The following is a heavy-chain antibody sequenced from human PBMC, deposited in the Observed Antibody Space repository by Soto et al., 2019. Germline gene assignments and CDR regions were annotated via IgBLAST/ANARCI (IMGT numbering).Heavy chain of an antibody. D-gene: IGHD4-4*01. CDR1: GFTFSNHG. J-gene: IGHJ6*01. Sequence: PGGSLRLSCAASGFTFSNHGIQWVRQAPGKGLEWVATICYDGSNKYYADSVKGRFTISRDNSKNTVYLQMNSLRAEDSAVYYCARDRYSKSTQGLDIWAQGTMVTVSS. V-gene: IGHV3-33*01. CDR3: ARDRYSKSTQGLDI. CDR2: ICYDGSNK.